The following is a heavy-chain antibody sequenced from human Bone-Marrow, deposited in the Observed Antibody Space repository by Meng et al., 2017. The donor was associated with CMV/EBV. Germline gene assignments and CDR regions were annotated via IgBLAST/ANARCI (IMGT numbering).Heavy chain of an antibody. Sequence: GGSLRLPCAASGFTFRNYWMSWVRQAPGKGLEWVANMKHDGSEKYYVDSVKGRFTISRDNAKNSLYLQMNSLRAEDTAVYYCARVRWLQPDYWGQGTFVTVSS. CDR1: GFTFRNYW. V-gene: IGHV3-7*01. CDR3: ARVRWLQPDY. CDR2: MKHDGSEK. J-gene: IGHJ4*02. D-gene: IGHD5-24*01.